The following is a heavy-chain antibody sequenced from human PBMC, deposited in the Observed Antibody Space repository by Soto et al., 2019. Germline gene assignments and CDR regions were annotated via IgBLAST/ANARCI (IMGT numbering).Heavy chain of an antibody. V-gene: IGHV3-23*01. Sequence: PGGSLRLSCAASGFTFSSYAMSWVRQAPGKGLEWVSAISGSGGSTYYADSVKGRFTISRDHSKNTLYLQMNSLRAEDTAVYYCANTFDFFPGPGDYWGQGTLVTVSS. CDR3: ANTFDFFPGPGDY. CDR2: ISGSGGST. CDR1: GFTFSSYA. J-gene: IGHJ4*02. D-gene: IGHD3-3*01.